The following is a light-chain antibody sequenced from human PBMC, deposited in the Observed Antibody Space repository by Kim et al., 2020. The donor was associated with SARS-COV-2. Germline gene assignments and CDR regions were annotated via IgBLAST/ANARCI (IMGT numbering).Light chain of an antibody. J-gene: IGLJ3*02. CDR1: SLRSYY. CDR2: DKN. V-gene: IGLV3-19*01. CDR3: NSRESGVNHVV. Sequence: ALGPTVRITCQGDSLRSYYASWYQQKPGQAPLLVIYDKNNRPSGIPDRFSGSSSGNTASLTITGAQAEDEADYYCNSRESGVNHVVFGGGTQLTVL.